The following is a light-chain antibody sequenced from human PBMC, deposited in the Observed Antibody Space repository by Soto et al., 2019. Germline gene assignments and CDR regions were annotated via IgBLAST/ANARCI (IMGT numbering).Light chain of an antibody. CDR2: GAS. Sequence: EIVMTQSPATLSVSPGERATLSCRASQSVSNNLARYRQKPGQAPRLLIYGASTRATGIPARFSGSGSGTEFTLTISSLKSEDFAVYYCQQYNNWPRTFGQGTKVEIK. CDR3: QQYNNWPRT. J-gene: IGKJ1*01. CDR1: QSVSNN. V-gene: IGKV3-15*01.